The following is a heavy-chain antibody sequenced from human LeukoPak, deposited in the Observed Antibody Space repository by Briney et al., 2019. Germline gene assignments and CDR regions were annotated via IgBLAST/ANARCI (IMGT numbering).Heavy chain of an antibody. J-gene: IGHJ4*02. V-gene: IGHV3-7*01. Sequence: GGSLRLSCAASTFTFSSYWMSWVRQAPGKGLEWVANIKQEGSEKSYVDSVKGRFTISRDNAKNPLYLQMNSLRAEDTAVYYCARVWSSSSGLDYWGQGTLVTVSS. D-gene: IGHD6-6*01. CDR3: ARVWSSSSGLDY. CDR2: IKQEGSEK. CDR1: TFTFSSYW.